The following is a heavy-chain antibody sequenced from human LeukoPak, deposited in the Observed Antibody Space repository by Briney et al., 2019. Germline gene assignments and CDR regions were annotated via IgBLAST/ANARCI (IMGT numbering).Heavy chain of an antibody. CDR2: IYYSGGDT. V-gene: IGHV3-23*01. CDR1: RFMLSNFA. Sequence: GGSLRLSRAASRFMLSNFAMSAVRQAPGKGLEWVSTIYYSGGDTHTAHTVKGRFTISRDTAKNTLYLQMNSLRAEDTDVYYCAKDRGQAVVPRRFDNWGQGTLVTVSS. CDR3: AKDRGQAVVPRRFDN. D-gene: IGHD2-2*01. J-gene: IGHJ4*02.